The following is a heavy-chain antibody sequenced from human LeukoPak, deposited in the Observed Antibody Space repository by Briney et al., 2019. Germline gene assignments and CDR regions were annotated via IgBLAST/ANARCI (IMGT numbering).Heavy chain of an antibody. CDR3: ARVKRSGSSSLDAFDI. CDR1: GYTFTSYY. D-gene: IGHD3-22*01. J-gene: IGHJ3*02. CDR2: INPNSGGT. Sequence: ASVKVSCKASGYTFTSYYMHWVRQAPGQGLEWMGIINPNSGGTNYAQKFQGRVTMTRDTSISTAYMELSRLRSDDTAVYYCARVKRSGSSSLDAFDIWGQGTMVTVSS. V-gene: IGHV1-2*02.